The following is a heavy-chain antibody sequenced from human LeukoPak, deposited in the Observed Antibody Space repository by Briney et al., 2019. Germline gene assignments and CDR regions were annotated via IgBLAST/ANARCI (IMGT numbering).Heavy chain of an antibody. J-gene: IGHJ4*02. CDR1: GFTFSSYA. D-gene: IGHD2-2*01. CDR2: ISGSGGST. V-gene: IGHV3-23*01. CDR3: AKRRSAAADYSLDY. Sequence: GGSLRLSCAASGFTFSSYAMSWVRQAPGKGLEWVSAISGSGGSTYYADSVKGRFTISRDNSKNTLHLQMNSLRAEDTAVYYCAKRRSAAADYSLDYWGQGTLVTVSS.